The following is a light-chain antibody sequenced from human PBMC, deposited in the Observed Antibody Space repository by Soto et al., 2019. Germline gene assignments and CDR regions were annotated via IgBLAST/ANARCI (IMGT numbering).Light chain of an antibody. CDR1: SSDVGGYKY. J-gene: IGLJ1*01. CDR3: SSYAGSSNV. V-gene: IGLV2-8*01. Sequence: QSVLTQPPSASGSPGQSVTISCTGTSSDVGGYKYVSWYQQYPGKAPKLMIYAVNKRPSGVPDRFSGSKSGNTASLTVSGLQAEDEADYYCSSYAGSSNVFGTGTKVTV. CDR2: AVN.